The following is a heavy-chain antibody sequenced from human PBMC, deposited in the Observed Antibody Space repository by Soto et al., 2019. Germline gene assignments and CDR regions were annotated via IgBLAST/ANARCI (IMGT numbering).Heavy chain of an antibody. V-gene: IGHV3-23*01. CDR1: GVTCNIYA. J-gene: IGHJ4*02. CDR3: AKRGVGVPAGMPYPCDY. Sequence: EVQVLESGGGLVQPGGSLRLSCAASGVTCNIYAMSWVRQAPGKGLEWVSGISGSGVGTLYADSVKGRFTISTDNSKNTVDLQMSSLRAEDTAVYYCAKRGVGVPAGMPYPCDYGGQGALVTVSS. D-gene: IGHD2-2*01. CDR2: ISGSGVGT.